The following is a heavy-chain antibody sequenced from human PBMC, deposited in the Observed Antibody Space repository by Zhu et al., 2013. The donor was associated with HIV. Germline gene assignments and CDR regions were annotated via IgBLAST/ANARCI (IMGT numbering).Heavy chain of an antibody. CDR1: GYIFSQNY. CDR3: AREGWIYAFDI. D-gene: IGHD2-2*03. Sequence: QVRLMQSESEVKRPGALVRVSCRPSGYIFSQNYIYWVRQTSRQGFEWMGWMNPDTGGTKIAQKFRGRTSLTRDTSMTTAYLELRSLTSDDMGVYYCAREGWIYAFDIWGQGTMVTVSS. CDR2: MNPDTGGT. V-gene: IGHV1-2*02. J-gene: IGHJ3*02.